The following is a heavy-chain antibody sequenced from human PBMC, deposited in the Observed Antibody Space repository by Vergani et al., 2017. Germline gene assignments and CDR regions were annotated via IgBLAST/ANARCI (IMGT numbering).Heavy chain of an antibody. V-gene: IGHV3-30*01. J-gene: IGHJ3*02. CDR1: GFTFSSYA. CDR2: ISYDGSNK. Sequence: QVQLVESGGGVVQPGRSLRLSCAASGFTFSSYAMHWVRQAPGKGLEWVAVISYDGSNKYYADSVKGRFTISRDNSKNTLYLQMNSLRAEETAVYYCAVSRGWRVLDAFDIWGQGTMVTVSS. D-gene: IGHD6-19*01. CDR3: AVSRGWRVLDAFDI.